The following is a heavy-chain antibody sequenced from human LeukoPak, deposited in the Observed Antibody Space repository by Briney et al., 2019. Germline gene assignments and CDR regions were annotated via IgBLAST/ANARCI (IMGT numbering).Heavy chain of an antibody. D-gene: IGHD3-10*01. CDR2: ITSSGNYI. CDR1: GFTFSSYS. J-gene: IGHJ3*02. V-gene: IGHV3-21*01. Sequence: PGGSLRLSCAGSGFTFSSYSMNWVRQAPGKGLEWVSSITSSGNYISYADSVKGRFTISRDNAKNSLYLQMNSLRAEDPAAYYCARGFDAFDIWGQGTMVTVSS. CDR3: ARGFDAFDI.